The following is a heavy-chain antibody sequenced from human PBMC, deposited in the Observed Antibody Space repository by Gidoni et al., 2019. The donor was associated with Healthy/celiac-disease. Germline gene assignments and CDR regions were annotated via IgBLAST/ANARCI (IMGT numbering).Heavy chain of an antibody. Sequence: EVQLVESGGGLVQPGRSLRLSCAASGFTFDDYAMHWVRQAQGKGLEWVSGISWNSGSIGYADSVKGRFTISRDNAKNSLYLQMNSLRAEDTALYYCAKDIFGVFIMVDYWGQGTLVTVSS. J-gene: IGHJ4*02. CDR3: AKDIFGVFIMVDY. D-gene: IGHD3-3*02. V-gene: IGHV3-9*01. CDR1: GFTFDDYA. CDR2: ISWNSGSI.